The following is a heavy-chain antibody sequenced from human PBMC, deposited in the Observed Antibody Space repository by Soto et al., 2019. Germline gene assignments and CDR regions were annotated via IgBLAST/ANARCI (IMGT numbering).Heavy chain of an antibody. D-gene: IGHD4-17*01. CDR1: VFTLSSYA. J-gene: IGHJ4*02. CDR2: IGGSGGST. V-gene: IGHV3-23*01. Sequence: RWSLTLSSSASVFTLSSYAMSWFRQAPGKGLEWVSAIGGSGGSTYYADSVKGRFTSSRDNSKNTLYLQTNSLRADDTAVYYCANGDRDYWGQGTLGTVSS. CDR3: ANGDRDY.